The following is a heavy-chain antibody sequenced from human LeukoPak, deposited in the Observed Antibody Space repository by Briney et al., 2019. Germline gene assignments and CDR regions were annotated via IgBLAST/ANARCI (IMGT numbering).Heavy chain of an antibody. J-gene: IGHJ4*02. Sequence: PSETLSLTCTVSGGSISSYYWSWIRQPPGKGLEWIGYIYYSGSTNYNPSLKSRVTISVDTSKNQFSLKLSSVTAADTAVYYCARKGDYYDSSGLYDWGQGTLVTVSS. CDR2: IYYSGST. V-gene: IGHV4-59*08. CDR3: ARKGDYYDSSGLYD. D-gene: IGHD3-22*01. CDR1: GGSISSYY.